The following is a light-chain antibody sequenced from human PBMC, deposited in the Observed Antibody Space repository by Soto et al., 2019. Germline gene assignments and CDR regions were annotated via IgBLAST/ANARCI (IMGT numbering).Light chain of an antibody. Sequence: DIQMTQSPSTLSASVGDRVTITCRASQSINSRLAWYQQKPGKAPKLLIYKASSLESGVPSRFSGSGYGTEFTLTISSLQPDDFATYYCQQYNNYWTFGQGTKVEIK. CDR3: QQYNNYWT. CDR2: KAS. V-gene: IGKV1-5*03. CDR1: QSINSR. J-gene: IGKJ1*01.